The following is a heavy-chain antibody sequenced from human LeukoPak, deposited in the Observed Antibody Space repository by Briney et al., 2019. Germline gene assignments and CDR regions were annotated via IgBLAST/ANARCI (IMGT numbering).Heavy chain of an antibody. V-gene: IGHV5-51*01. J-gene: IGHJ1*01. Sequence: GESLKISCEGSGYTFTNFWIGWVRQMPGKGLEWMGIVSPSDSDTRYSPSFQGQVTISADKSITTAYLQWSSLKASDTAMYYCARLSPLDYYGSGSYHRRGYFQHWGQGTLVTVSS. D-gene: IGHD3-10*01. CDR2: VSPSDSDT. CDR3: ARLSPLDYYGSGSYHRRGYFQH. CDR1: GYTFTNFW.